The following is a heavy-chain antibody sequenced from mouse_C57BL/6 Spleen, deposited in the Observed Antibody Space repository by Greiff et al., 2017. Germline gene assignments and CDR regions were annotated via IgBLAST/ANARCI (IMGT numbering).Heavy chain of an antibody. J-gene: IGHJ4*01. V-gene: IGHV1-39*01. Sequence: VQLQQSGPELVKPGASVKISCKASGYSFTDYNMNWVKQSNGQSLEWIGVINPNYGTTSYNQKFKGKATLTVDQSSSTAYLQLNSLTSEDSAVYDCAREGIRREDAMDYWGQGTSVTVSS. D-gene: IGHD2-12*01. CDR2: INPNYGTT. CDR1: GYSFTDYN. CDR3: AREGIRREDAMDY.